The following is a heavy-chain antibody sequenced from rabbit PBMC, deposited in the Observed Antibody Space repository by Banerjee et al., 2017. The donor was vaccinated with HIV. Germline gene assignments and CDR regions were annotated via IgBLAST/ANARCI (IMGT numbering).Heavy chain of an antibody. D-gene: IGHD1-1*01. CDR1: GFSFSNSSW. V-gene: IGHV1S45*01. CDR3: GREHVIGHWTFDL. CDR2: IYGGSGST. J-gene: IGHJ3*01. Sequence: EESGGDLVKPEGSLTLTCTASGFSFSNSSWICWVRQAPGKGLEWIGDIYGGSGSTDYASWVNGRFTISSDDGQNTVDLQMNSLTAADTATYFCGREHVIGHWTFDLWGQGTLVTVS.